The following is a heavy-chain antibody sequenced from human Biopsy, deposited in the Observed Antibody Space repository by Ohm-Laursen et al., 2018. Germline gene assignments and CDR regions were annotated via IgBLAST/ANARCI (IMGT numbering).Heavy chain of an antibody. Sequence: SETLSLTCSVSGDSISASTTPYWAWLRQPPGKGLEWIGSIYNSETTFYNPSLKSRVAISVDTSTNQFSLKVSSVTAADTALYYCARHPTGFWFDPWGHGTLVTVSS. V-gene: IGHV4-39*01. CDR3: ARHPTGFWFDP. J-gene: IGHJ5*02. CDR1: GDSISASTTPY. CDR2: IYNSETT.